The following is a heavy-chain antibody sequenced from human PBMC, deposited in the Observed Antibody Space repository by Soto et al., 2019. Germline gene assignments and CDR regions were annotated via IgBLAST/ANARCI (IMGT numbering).Heavy chain of an antibody. J-gene: IGHJ4*02. CDR3: ARVKWELLGIDCFDY. D-gene: IGHD1-26*01. V-gene: IGHV3-7*03. CDR2: IKQDGSEK. CDR1: GFTFSSYW. Sequence: GSLRLSCAASGFTFSSYWMSWVRQAPGKGLEWVANIKQDGSEKYYVDSVKGRFTISRDNAKNSLYLQMNSLRAEDTAVYYCARVKWELLGIDCFDYWGQGTLVTVSS.